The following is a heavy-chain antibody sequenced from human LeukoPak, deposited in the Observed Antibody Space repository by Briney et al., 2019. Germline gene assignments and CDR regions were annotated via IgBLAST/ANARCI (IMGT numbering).Heavy chain of an antibody. CDR2: IWYDGSNK. D-gene: IGHD4-17*01. CDR1: GFTFSSYG. Sequence: GGSLRLSCAASGFTFSSYGMHWVRQAPGKGLEWVAVIWYDGSNKYYADSVKGRFTISRDNSKNTLYLQMNSLRAEDTAVYYCARPTVTGEYYFDYWGQGTLVIVSS. V-gene: IGHV3-33*01. J-gene: IGHJ4*02. CDR3: ARPTVTGEYYFDY.